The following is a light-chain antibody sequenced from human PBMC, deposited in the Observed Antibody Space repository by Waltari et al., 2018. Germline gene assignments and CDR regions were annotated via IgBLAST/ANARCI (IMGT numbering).Light chain of an antibody. Sequence: SYELTQPSSVSVSPGQTARNTCSGDVPAKKYVRWFQQKPGQAPVLVIYKDSERPSGIPDRISGSTSGTTVTLTISGAQVEDEADYYCYCAADSNVRVFGGGTRLTIL. V-gene: IGLV3-27*01. J-gene: IGLJ2*01. CDR1: VPAKKY. CDR3: YCAADSNVRV. CDR2: KDS.